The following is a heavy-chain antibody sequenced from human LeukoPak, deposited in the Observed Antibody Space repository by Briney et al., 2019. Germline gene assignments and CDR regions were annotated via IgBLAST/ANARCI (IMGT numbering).Heavy chain of an antibody. D-gene: IGHD4-23*01. Sequence: PSETLSLTCTVSGGSISSGSYYWSWIRQPAGKGLEWIGRIYTSGSTNYNPSLKSRVTISVVTSKNQFSLKLSSVTAADTAVYYCARASTTVVTDWFDPWGQGTLVTVSS. V-gene: IGHV4-61*02. CDR2: IYTSGST. J-gene: IGHJ5*02. CDR1: GGSISSGSYY. CDR3: ARASTTVVTDWFDP.